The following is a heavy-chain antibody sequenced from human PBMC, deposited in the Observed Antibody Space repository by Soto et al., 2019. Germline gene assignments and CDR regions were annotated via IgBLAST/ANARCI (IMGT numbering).Heavy chain of an antibody. Sequence: EVQLLESGGGLVQPGESLRLSCADSGFTFSSYAMSWVRQAPGKGLEWVSVISGSDDSTYYADYVKGRFTISRDNSKNTLYLKMNSLRAEDTAVYYCAKRSSSSTFDYWGHGTLVTVSS. D-gene: IGHD6-6*01. CDR2: ISGSDDST. J-gene: IGHJ4*01. V-gene: IGHV3-23*01. CDR3: AKRSSSSTFDY. CDR1: GFTFSSYA.